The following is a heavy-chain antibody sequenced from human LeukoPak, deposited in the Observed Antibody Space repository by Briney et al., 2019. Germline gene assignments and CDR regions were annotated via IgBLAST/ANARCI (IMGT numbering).Heavy chain of an antibody. D-gene: IGHD3-10*01. CDR3: ARGLGRELDGAFDS. J-gene: IGHJ3*02. V-gene: IGHV3-53*01. Sequence: PGGSLRLSCAASGFIVSSNYMSWVRQAPGKGLEWVSVIYSGGRTYYADSVKGRFTISRDNSRNTLYLQMNSLRAEDTAVYYCARGLGRELDGAFDSWGQGTMVTVSS. CDR2: IYSGGRT. CDR1: GFIVSSNY.